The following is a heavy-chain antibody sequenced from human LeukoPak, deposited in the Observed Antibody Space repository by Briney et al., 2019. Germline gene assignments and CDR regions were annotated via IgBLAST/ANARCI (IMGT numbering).Heavy chain of an antibody. D-gene: IGHD3-3*01. V-gene: IGHV4-39*01. CDR2: IYYSGST. J-gene: IGHJ4*02. CDR3: ARPRYYDFWSGEDY. CDR1: GGSISSSSYY. Sequence: PSETLSLTCTVSGGSISSSSYYWGWIRQPPGKGLEWIGSIYYSGSTYYNPSLKSRVTISVDTSKNQFSLKLSSVTAADTAVYYCARPRYYDFWSGEDYWGQGTLVTVSS.